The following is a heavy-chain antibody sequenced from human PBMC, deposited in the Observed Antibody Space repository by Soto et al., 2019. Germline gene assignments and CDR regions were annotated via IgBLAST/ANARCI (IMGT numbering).Heavy chain of an antibody. Sequence: ASVKVSCKASGYTFTSYDMHWVRQAPGQGLEWMGIINPSGGSTSYAQKFQGRVTMTRDTSTSTVYMELSSLISEETAVYYCARCKGIAAAGTHYYYYYGMDVWGQGTTVTVSS. J-gene: IGHJ6*02. CDR3: ARCKGIAAAGTHYYYYYGMDV. V-gene: IGHV1-46*01. CDR2: INPSGGST. D-gene: IGHD6-13*01. CDR1: GYTFTSYD.